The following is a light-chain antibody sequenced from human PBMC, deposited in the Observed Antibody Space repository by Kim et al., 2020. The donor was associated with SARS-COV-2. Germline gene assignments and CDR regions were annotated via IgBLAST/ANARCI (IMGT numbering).Light chain of an antibody. V-gene: IGKV3D-20*01. CDR1: QSVSSSS. CDR3: QQYDSSPPT. Sequence: PGERATLSCGASQSVSSSSLAWYQQKPGLAPRLLIYDTSKRATGIPDRFSGSGSGTDFTLTISRLEPEDFAVYYCQQYDSSPPTFGQGTKVDIK. CDR2: DTS. J-gene: IGKJ1*01.